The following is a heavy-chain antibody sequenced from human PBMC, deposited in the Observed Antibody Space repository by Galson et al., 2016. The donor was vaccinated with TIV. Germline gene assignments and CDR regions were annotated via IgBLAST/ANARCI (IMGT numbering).Heavy chain of an antibody. Sequence: SVKVSCKAYGNTFTNYYMNWIRQAPGQGLEWMGIINTKGDYSTYAQKFQGRVTMTRDTSTSTVSMELRNLSSEDTAVYYCATERPGAEVDGWGDWGQGTLVIVSS. CDR3: ATERPGAEVDGWGD. CDR2: INTKGDYS. V-gene: IGHV1-46*01. D-gene: IGHD3-10*01. CDR1: GNTFTNYY. J-gene: IGHJ4*02.